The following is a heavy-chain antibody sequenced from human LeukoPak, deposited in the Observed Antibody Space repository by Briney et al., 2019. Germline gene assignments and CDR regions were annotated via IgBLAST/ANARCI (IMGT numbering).Heavy chain of an antibody. D-gene: IGHD1-26*01. CDR2: ILYDGSNK. J-gene: IGHJ1*01. V-gene: IGHV3-30-3*01. CDR3: ARGGQGATTPTFGDFQH. CDR1: GFTFSSYA. Sequence: SGGSLRLSCAASGFTFSSYAMHWVRQAPGKGLEWVSVILYDGSNKYYADSVKGRFTISRDNSKNTLYLQMNSLRAEDTAVYYCARGGQGATTPTFGDFQHWGQGTLVTVSS.